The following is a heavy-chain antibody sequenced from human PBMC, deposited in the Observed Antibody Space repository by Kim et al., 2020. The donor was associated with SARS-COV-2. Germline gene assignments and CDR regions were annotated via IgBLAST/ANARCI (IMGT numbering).Heavy chain of an antibody. Sequence: GGSLRLSCAASGFRFSNYEMNWVRQTPGKGLEWISYISSISRSIYYADSVRGRFTISRDNAKNSLYLQMNSLRAEDTAVYYCATPASTDGWYFDYLGRGTLVTVSS. CDR2: ISSISRSI. D-gene: IGHD6-19*01. V-gene: IGHV3-48*03. CDR1: GFRFSNYE. CDR3: ATPASTDGWYFDY. J-gene: IGHJ4*02.